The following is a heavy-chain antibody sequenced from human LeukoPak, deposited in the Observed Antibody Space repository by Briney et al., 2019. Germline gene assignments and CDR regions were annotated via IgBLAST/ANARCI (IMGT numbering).Heavy chain of an antibody. CDR1: GGSISSTNYY. CDR2: FYYSGST. Sequence: SQTLSLTCTVSGGSISSTNYYWGCIRQPPGKGLEWIGSFYYSGSTYYNPSLKSRVTISVDTSMNQFYLRMSSVTAADTAVYFCARLNYDSGGYYGVPNWFDPWGPGTLVTVSS. CDR3: ARLNYDSGGYYGVPNWFDP. J-gene: IGHJ5*02. D-gene: IGHD3-22*01. V-gene: IGHV4-39*01.